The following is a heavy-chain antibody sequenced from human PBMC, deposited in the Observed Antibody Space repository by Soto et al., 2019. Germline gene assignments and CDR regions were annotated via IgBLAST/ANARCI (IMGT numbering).Heavy chain of an antibody. CDR1: GGSFSGYC. Sequence: QVQLQQWGAGLLRPSETLSLTCAVYGGSFSGYCWSWIRQPPGKGLEWIGEINHSGSTNYNPSLKSRVTISVDTSKNQFSLKLSSVTVADTAVYYCARGWSDAFDIWGQGTMVTVSS. J-gene: IGHJ3*02. CDR3: ARGWSDAFDI. V-gene: IGHV4-34*01. D-gene: IGHD3-3*01. CDR2: INHSGST.